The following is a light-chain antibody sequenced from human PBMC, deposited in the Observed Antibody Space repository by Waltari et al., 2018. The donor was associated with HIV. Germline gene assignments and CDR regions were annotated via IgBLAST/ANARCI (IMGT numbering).Light chain of an antibody. J-gene: IGKJ4*01. CDR1: QHLFSSFNRRYY. CDR3: QQYYKTPHT. CDR2: WAS. V-gene: IGKV4-1*01. Sequence: DIVMTQSPDSLAVSLGVRATVDWKSRQHLFSSFNRRYYLGWYQHKPGQPPKLLIYWASTRESGVPDRFSGSGSGTDFTLTISSLQAEDVAIYYCQQYYKTPHTFGGGTKVEI.